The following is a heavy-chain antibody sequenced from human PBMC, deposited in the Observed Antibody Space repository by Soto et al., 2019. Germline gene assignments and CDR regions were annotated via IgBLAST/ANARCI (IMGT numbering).Heavy chain of an antibody. CDR3: ARDRGYDSSGSLDY. D-gene: IGHD3-22*01. CDR2: IYHSGST. CDR1: GGSISSGGDS. J-gene: IGHJ4*02. Sequence: SETLSLTCAVSGGSISSGGDSWSWIRQPPGKGLEWIGYIYHSGSTYYNPSLKSRVTISVDTSKNQFSLKLSSVTAADTAVYYCARDRGYDSSGSLDYWGQGTLVTVSS. V-gene: IGHV4-30-2*05.